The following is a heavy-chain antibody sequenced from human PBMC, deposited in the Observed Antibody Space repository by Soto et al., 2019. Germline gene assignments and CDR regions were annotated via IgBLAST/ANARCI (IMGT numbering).Heavy chain of an antibody. Sequence: SETLSLTCTVSGGSISSSSYYWGWIRQPPGKGLEWIGSIYYSGSTYYNPSLKSRVTMSVDTSKNQFSLKLSSVTAADTAVYYCARQEDSSSWYLPPYYYYGMDVWGQGTTVTVSS. V-gene: IGHV4-39*01. J-gene: IGHJ6*02. CDR2: IYYSGST. CDR1: GGSISSSSYY. D-gene: IGHD6-13*01. CDR3: ARQEDSSSWYLPPYYYYGMDV.